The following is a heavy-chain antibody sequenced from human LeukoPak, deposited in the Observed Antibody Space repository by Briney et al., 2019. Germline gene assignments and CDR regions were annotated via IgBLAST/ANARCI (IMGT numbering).Heavy chain of an antibody. V-gene: IGHV3-9*01. Sequence: GGSLRLSCAASGFTFDDYAMHWVRQAPGKGLEWVSGISWNTGSIGYADSVKGRFTISRDNAKNSLYLQMNSLRAEDTALYYCAKDMQAHDYSNYGDWDYWGQGTLVTVSS. CDR2: ISWNTGSI. CDR1: GFTFDDYA. D-gene: IGHD4-11*01. J-gene: IGHJ4*02. CDR3: AKDMQAHDYSNYGDWDY.